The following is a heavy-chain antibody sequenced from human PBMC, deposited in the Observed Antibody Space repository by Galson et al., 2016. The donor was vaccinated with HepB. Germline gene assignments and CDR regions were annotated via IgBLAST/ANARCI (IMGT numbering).Heavy chain of an antibody. J-gene: IGHJ4*02. CDR2: IDWDDDK. D-gene: IGHD6-13*01. CDR3: ARRGTGSSSWYFFDS. V-gene: IGHV2-70*01. CDR1: GFSLSASGMS. Sequence: PALVKPTQTLTLTCTFSGFSLSASGMSVSWIRQPPGKALEWLALIDWDDDKYYSTSLKTRPTISKDTSKNQVVLTMTNMDPLDTATYYCARRGTGSSSWYFFDSWGQGTLVTVSS.